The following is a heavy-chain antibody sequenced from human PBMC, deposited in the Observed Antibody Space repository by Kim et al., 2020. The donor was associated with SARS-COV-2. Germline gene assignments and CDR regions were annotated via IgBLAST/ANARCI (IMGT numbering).Heavy chain of an antibody. J-gene: IGHJ4*02. Sequence: GGSLRLSCAASGFTFSSYGMHWVRQAPGKGLEWVAVISYDGSNKYYADSVKGRFTISRDNSKNTLYLQMNSLRAEDTAVYYCAKLMRRYCGGDCYSAFDYWGQGTLVTVSS. V-gene: IGHV3-30*18. CDR1: GFTFSSYG. CDR2: ISYDGSNK. CDR3: AKLMRRYCGGDCYSAFDY. D-gene: IGHD2-21*01.